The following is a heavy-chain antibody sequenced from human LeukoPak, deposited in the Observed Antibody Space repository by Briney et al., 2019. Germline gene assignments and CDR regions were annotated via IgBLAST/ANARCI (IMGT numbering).Heavy chain of an antibody. Sequence: GGSLTLSCAASGFTFSSYWMSWVRQAPGKGQEWVANIKQDGSEKYYVDSVKGRFTISRDNAKNSLYLQMNSLRAEDTAVYYCARTTVTPDNWFDPWGQGTLVTVSS. CDR3: ARTTVTPDNWFDP. CDR2: IKQDGSEK. CDR1: GFTFSSYW. J-gene: IGHJ5*02. V-gene: IGHV3-7*01. D-gene: IGHD4-17*01.